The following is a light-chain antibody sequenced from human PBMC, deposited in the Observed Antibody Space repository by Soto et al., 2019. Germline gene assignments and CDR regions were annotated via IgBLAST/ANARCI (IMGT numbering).Light chain of an antibody. CDR2: DVS. CDR3: QQRSNWPPFS. J-gene: IGKJ3*01. V-gene: IGKV3-11*01. CDR1: QSISSY. Sequence: EIGLTQSPATLSLSPGERATLSCRASQSISSYLAWYQQKPGQAPRLLMYDVSNRAPGIPARFSGSGSGTDFTLTISSLEPEDFAVYYCQQRSNWPPFSFGPGTKVDI.